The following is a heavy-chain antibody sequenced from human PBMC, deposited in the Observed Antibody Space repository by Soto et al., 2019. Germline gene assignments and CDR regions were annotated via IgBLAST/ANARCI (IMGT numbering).Heavy chain of an antibody. J-gene: IGHJ4*02. D-gene: IGHD5-18*01. CDR3: AKGQTCIQLWSYFDY. V-gene: IGHV3-30*18. CDR1: GFTFSSYG. Sequence: PGGSLRLSCAASGFTFSSYGMHWVRQAPGKGLEWVAVISYDGSNKYYADSVKGRFTISRDNSKNTLYLQMNSLRAEDTAVYYCAKGQTCIQLWSYFDYWGQGTLVTVSS. CDR2: ISYDGSNK.